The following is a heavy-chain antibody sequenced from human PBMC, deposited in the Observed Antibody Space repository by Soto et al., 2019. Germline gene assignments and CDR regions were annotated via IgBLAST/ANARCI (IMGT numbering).Heavy chain of an antibody. CDR2: INTGNGFP. Sequence: QAQLVQSGAEVKKPGASVKVSCRASGYSFMSYTRYWLRQAPGQRLEWMGWINTGNGFPKYSQNFQGRVTFTRDTSTNTAYMDLGSLTSEDTAVYYCATNPSGFGAFDTWGQGTMVAVSS. D-gene: IGHD6-19*01. V-gene: IGHV1-3*04. CDR1: GYSFMSYT. CDR3: ATNPSGFGAFDT. J-gene: IGHJ3*02.